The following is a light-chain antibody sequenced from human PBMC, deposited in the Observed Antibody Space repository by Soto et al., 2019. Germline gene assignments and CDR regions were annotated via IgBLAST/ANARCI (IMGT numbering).Light chain of an antibody. CDR2: GAS. J-gene: IGKJ1*01. CDR1: QSVSSSY. Sequence: EIVLTQSPGTLSLSPGERATLSCRASQSVSSSYLAWYQQKPGQAPRLLIYGASNRVTGIPDRFSGSGSGTDFTLTISRLEPEDFAVYYCQKYGDSPPWTFGQGTKVEIK. V-gene: IGKV3-20*01. CDR3: QKYGDSPPWT.